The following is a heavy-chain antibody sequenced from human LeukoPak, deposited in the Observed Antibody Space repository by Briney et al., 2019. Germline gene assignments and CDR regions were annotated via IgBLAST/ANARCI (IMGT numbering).Heavy chain of an antibody. V-gene: IGHV3-33*05. CDR3: ARDWKEGHSPYYMDV. J-gene: IGHJ6*03. D-gene: IGHD4-23*01. Sequence: PGGSLRLSCAASGFTFEAFGMQWVRQAPGKGLEWVAFISPDGLNKRYVDSLKGRFTISRDNSEETLYLQVDALGAEDTGVYIRARDWKEGHSPYYMDVWGRGTTVIVSS. CDR1: GFTFEAFG. CDR2: ISPDGLNK.